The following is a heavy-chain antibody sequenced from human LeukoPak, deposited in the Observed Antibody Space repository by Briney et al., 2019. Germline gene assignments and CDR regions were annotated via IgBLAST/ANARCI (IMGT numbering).Heavy chain of an antibody. CDR3: ARDSSGWYGDN. V-gene: IGHV1-2*02. CDR2: INPNSGGT. Sequence: ASVKVSCKASGYTFTGYYMHWVRQAPGQGLEWMGWINPNSGGTNYAQNFQGRVTMTRDTSISTAYMELSRLRSDDTAVYYCARDSSGWYGDNWGQGTLVTVSS. D-gene: IGHD6-19*01. J-gene: IGHJ4*02. CDR1: GYTFTGYY.